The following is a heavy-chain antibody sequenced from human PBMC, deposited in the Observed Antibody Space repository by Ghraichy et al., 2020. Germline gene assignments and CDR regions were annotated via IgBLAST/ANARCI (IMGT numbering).Heavy chain of an antibody. CDR2: INPSGGST. J-gene: IGHJ3*02. D-gene: IGHD3-10*01. V-gene: IGHV1-46*01. Sequence: VKVSCKASGYTFTSYYMHWVRQAPGQGLEWMGIINPSGGSTSYAQKFQGRVTMTRDTSTSTVYMELSSLRSEDTAVYYCARARRVLPFTPNHDAFDIWGQGTMVTVSS. CDR3: ARARRVLPFTPNHDAFDI. CDR1: GYTFTSYY.